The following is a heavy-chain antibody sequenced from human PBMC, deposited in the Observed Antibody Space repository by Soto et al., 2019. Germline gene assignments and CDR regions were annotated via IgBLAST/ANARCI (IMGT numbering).Heavy chain of an antibody. J-gene: IGHJ5*02. CDR3: ARGRITMIVVNNWFDP. V-gene: IGHV4-59*12. D-gene: IGHD3-22*01. CDR2: INHSGST. CDR1: GVSINSYY. Sequence: SETLSLTCTVSGVSINSYYWSWIRQSPGKGLEWIGEINHSGSTNYNPSLKSRVTISVDTSKNQFSLKLSSVTAADTAVYYCARGRITMIVVNNWFDPWGQGTLVTVSS.